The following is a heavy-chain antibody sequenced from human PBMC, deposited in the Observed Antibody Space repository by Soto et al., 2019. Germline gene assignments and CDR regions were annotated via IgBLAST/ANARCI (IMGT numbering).Heavy chain of an antibody. D-gene: IGHD2-21*01. Sequence: AAVKVSCEASGGTFSSYAISWVRQAPGQGLEWMGGIIPIFGTANYAQKFQGRVTITADESTSTAYMELSSLRSEDTAVYYCARVNGVNGSFGDIHIRGHGALVSVSS. CDR2: IIPIFGTA. V-gene: IGHV1-69*13. J-gene: IGHJ4*03. CDR1: GGTFSSYA. CDR3: ARVNGVNGSFGDIHI.